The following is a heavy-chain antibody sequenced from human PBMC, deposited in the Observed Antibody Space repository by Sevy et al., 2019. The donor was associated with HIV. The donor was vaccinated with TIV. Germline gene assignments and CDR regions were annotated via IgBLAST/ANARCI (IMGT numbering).Heavy chain of an antibody. V-gene: IGHV3-21*04. CDR3: ARVMRRILWWSLDS. CDR2: ISGSGDYI. CDR1: GFTFHYYN. D-gene: IGHD2-21*01. J-gene: IGHJ4*02. Sequence: GGSLRLSCAASGFTFHYYNMNWVRQAPGKGLEWLSSISGSGDYIYYADSVEGRFTISRDNAKNSLYLQMHSLKTDDTAVYYCARVMRRILWWSLDSWGQGTLVTVSS.